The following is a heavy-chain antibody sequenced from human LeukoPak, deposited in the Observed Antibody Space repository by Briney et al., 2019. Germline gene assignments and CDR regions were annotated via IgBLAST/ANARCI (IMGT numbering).Heavy chain of an antibody. Sequence: PSETLSLTCTVSGGSISSYYWSWIRQPPGKGLEWIGYIYYSGSTNYNPSLKSRVTISVDTSKNQFSLKLSSVTAADTAVYYCARERGDGGNPFDYWGQGTLVTVPS. V-gene: IGHV4-59*01. CDR1: GGSISSYY. J-gene: IGHJ4*02. CDR2: IYYSGST. D-gene: IGHD4-23*01. CDR3: ARERGDGGNPFDY.